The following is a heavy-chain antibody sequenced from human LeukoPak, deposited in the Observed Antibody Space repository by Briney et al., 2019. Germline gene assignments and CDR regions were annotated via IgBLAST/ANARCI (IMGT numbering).Heavy chain of an antibody. V-gene: IGHV1-18*01. Sequence: ASVKVSCKASGYTFTSYGISWVRQAPGQGLEWMGWISAYNGNTNYAQKLQGRVTMTTDTSTSTAYMELRSLGSDDTAVYYCARDRSMVRGVPRYPHIVRFDPWGQGTLVTVSS. CDR1: GYTFTSYG. CDR3: ARDRSMVRGVPRYPHIVRFDP. J-gene: IGHJ5*02. CDR2: ISAYNGNT. D-gene: IGHD3-10*01.